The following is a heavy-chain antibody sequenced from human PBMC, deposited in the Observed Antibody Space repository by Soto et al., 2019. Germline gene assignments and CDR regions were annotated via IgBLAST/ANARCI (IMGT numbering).Heavy chain of an antibody. J-gene: IGHJ4*02. CDR1: GGSISSYY. CDR3: ARLWGWSVDY. Sequence: QVQLQESGPGLVKPSETLSLTCTVSGGSISSYYWSWIRQPPGKGLEWIGYIYYSGSTNYNPSLKSRVTISVDTSKNQFSLKLSSVTAADTAVYYCARLWGWSVDYCVQGTLVTVSS. CDR2: IYYSGST. D-gene: IGHD3-16*01. V-gene: IGHV4-59*08.